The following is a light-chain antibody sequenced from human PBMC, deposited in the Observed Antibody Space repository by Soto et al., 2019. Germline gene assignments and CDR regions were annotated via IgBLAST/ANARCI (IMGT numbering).Light chain of an antibody. V-gene: IGKV1-33*01. J-gene: IGKJ5*01. Sequence: DLQMTQSPSSLSASVGDRVTITCQASQDISNYLNWYQQKPGKAPQLLIYDASKLETGVPSRFSGSVAGTDFTFTISSLQPEDIATFYCQQYKNLPITFGQGTRLEIK. CDR2: DAS. CDR1: QDISNY. CDR3: QQYKNLPIT.